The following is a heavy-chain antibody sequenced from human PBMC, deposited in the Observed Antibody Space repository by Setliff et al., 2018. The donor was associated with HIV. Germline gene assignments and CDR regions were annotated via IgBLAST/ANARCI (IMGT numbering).Heavy chain of an antibody. CDR2: IYHSGIT. J-gene: IGHJ4*02. CDR1: GYSISSGYY. Sequence: SETLSLTCTVSGYSISSGYYWGWIRQPPGKGLEWIGSIYHSGITYYNSSLKSRVTISVDTSKNQFSLKLSSVTAADTAVYYCARDRLTYYFDYWGQGILVTVSS. D-gene: IGHD3-22*01. V-gene: IGHV4-38-2*02. CDR3: ARDRLTYYFDY.